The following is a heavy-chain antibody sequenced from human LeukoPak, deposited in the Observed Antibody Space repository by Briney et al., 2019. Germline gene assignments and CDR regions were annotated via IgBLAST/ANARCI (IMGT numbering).Heavy chain of an antibody. CDR3: ARSGYSSLRGPYYYGMDV. V-gene: IGHV3-23*01. D-gene: IGHD5-18*01. Sequence: GGSLRLSCAASGFTFSDYGMSWVCQAPGKGLEWVSGISGSGGISGSGGSTYYADSVKGRLTIFRDNSKNTLFLQMDSLTAEDTAVYYCARSGYSSLRGPYYYGMDVWGQGTTVTVSS. J-gene: IGHJ6*02. CDR2: ISGSGGST. CDR1: GFTFSDYG.